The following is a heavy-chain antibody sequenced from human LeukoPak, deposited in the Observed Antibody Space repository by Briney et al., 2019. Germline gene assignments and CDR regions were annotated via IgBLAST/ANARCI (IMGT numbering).Heavy chain of an antibody. CDR1: GFTVSSNY. CDR2: IYSGGST. J-gene: IGHJ3*02. D-gene: IGHD6-6*01. Sequence: GGSLRLSCAASGFTVSSNYMSWVRQAPGKGLEWVSVIYSGGSTYYADSVKGRFTISRDNSKNTLYLQMNSLRAEDTAVYYCARDLVYTQAFDIWGQGTTVTVSS. CDR3: ARDLVYTQAFDI. V-gene: IGHV3-53*01.